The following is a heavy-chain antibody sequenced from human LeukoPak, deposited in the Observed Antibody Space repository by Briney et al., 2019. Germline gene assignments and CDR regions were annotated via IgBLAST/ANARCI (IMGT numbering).Heavy chain of an antibody. J-gene: IGHJ4*02. V-gene: IGHV4-34*01. CDR2: INHSGST. Sequence: SETRSLTCAVYGGSFSGYYWSWIRQPPGKGLEWIGEINHSGSTNYNPSLKSRVTTSVDTSTNQFSLKLSSVTAADTAVYYCARGPRGEYYFDYWGQGTLVTVSS. CDR3: ARGPRGEYYFDY. D-gene: IGHD3-10*01. CDR1: GGSFSGYY.